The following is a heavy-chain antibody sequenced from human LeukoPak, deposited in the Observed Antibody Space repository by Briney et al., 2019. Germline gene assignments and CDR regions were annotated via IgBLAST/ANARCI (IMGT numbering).Heavy chain of an antibody. Sequence: GESLKISCKGSGYSFTNYWIGWVRQMPGKGLDWMGIIYPGDSETRYSPSFQGQVIISADKSISTAYLQWSSLKVSDTAMYYCARLMDIAMGIFDYWGQGTLVTVSS. J-gene: IGHJ4*02. CDR1: GYSFTNYW. CDR2: IYPGDSET. D-gene: IGHD5-18*01. CDR3: ARLMDIAMGIFDY. V-gene: IGHV5-51*01.